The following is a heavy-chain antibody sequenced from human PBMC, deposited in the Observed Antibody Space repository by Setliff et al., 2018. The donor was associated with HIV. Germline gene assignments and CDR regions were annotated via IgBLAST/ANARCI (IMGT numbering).Heavy chain of an antibody. CDR1: GGSISSSSYY. CDR2: IYYSGST. V-gene: IGHV4-39*07. Sequence: PSETLSLTCTVSGGSISSSSYYWGWIRQPPGKGLEWIGSIYYSGSTYYNPSLKSRVTISVDTSKNQFSLKLSSVTAADTAVYYCARGLWGITIPFDIWGQGTMVTVSS. D-gene: IGHD3-16*01. CDR3: ARGLWGITIPFDI. J-gene: IGHJ3*02.